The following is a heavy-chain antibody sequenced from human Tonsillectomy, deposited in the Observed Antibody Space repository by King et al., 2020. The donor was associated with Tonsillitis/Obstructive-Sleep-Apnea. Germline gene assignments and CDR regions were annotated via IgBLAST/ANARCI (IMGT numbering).Heavy chain of an antibody. J-gene: IGHJ4*02. CDR3: ARSYYGSTSTPYYFDY. CDR1: GGSISSYY. Sequence: VQLQESGPGLVKPSETLSLTCTVSGGSISSYYWSWIRQPPGKGLEWIGYISYSGSTNYNPSLKSRVTISVDTSKNQFSLKLSSVTAADTAVSYCARSYYGSTSTPYYFDYWGQGTLVTVSS. D-gene: IGHD3-10*01. CDR2: ISYSGST. V-gene: IGHV4-59*08.